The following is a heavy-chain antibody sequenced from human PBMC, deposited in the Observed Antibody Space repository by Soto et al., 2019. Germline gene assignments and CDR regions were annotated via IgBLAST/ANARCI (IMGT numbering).Heavy chain of an antibody. V-gene: IGHV4-61*01. J-gene: IGHJ6*02. Sequence: SETLSLTCSVSGGSVRSGSYYWTWIRQPPGKGLEWIGYIYQSGTTNYNASLKSRVTISVDTSKNQFSLKLSSVTAADTAVYYCARQRPTDGRWEFANYYGMDVWGQGTPVTVSS. CDR2: IYQSGTT. CDR1: GGSVRSGSYY. CDR3: ARQRPTDGRWEFANYYGMDV. D-gene: IGHD1-26*01.